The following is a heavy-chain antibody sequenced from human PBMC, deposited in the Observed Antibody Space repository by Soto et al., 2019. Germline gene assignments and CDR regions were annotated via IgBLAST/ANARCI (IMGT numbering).Heavy chain of an antibody. CDR3: TTDPRTAMVSDGSNY. V-gene: IGHV3-15*01. CDR1: GFTFSSCS. CDR2: IKSKTDGGTT. D-gene: IGHD5-18*01. J-gene: IGHJ4*02. Sequence: GGSLRLSCAASGFTFSSCSMNWVRQAPGKGLEWAGRIKSKTDGGTTDYAAPVKGRFTISRDDSKNTLYLQMNSLKTEDTAVYYCTTDPRTAMVSDGSNYWGQGTLVTVSS.